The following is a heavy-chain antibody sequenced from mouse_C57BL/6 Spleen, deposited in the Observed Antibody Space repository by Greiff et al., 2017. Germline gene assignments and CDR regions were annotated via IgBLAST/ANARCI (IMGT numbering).Heavy chain of an antibody. D-gene: IGHD2-2*01. CDR3: ATGLLWLRRKGAWFAY. V-gene: IGHV1-4*01. Sequence: QVQLQQSGAEPARPGASVKMSCKASGYTFTSYTMHWVKQRPGQGLEWIGYINPSSGYTKYNQKFKDKATLTADKSSSTAYMQLSSLTSEDSAVYYCATGLLWLRRKGAWFAYWGQGTLVTVSA. J-gene: IGHJ3*01. CDR1: GYTFTSYT. CDR2: INPSSGYT.